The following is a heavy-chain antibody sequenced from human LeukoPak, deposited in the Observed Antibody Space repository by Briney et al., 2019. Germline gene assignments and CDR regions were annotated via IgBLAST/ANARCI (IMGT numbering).Heavy chain of an antibody. Sequence: GGSLRLSCAASGFTFGSYGMHWVRQAPGKGLEWVAFIRFDESKAFYADSVKGRFTISRDNSRNTLFLQMNSLRVEDTAVYYCAKDLYGSGSYEIRLFDYWGQGTLVTVSS. CDR2: IRFDESKA. D-gene: IGHD3-10*01. CDR3: AKDLYGSGSYEIRLFDY. V-gene: IGHV3-30*02. CDR1: GFTFGSYG. J-gene: IGHJ4*02.